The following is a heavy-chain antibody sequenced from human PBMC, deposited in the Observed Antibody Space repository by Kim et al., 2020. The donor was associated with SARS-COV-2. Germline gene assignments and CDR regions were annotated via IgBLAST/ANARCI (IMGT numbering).Heavy chain of an antibody. Sequence: SETLSLTCTVSGGSISSYYWSWIRQPPGKGLEWIGYIYYSGSTNYNPSLKSRVTISVDTSKNKFSLKLSSVTAADTAVYYCARDRGSGIDYWGQGTLVTVSS. CDR3: ARDRGSGIDY. D-gene: IGHD6-19*01. CDR1: GGSISSYY. CDR2: IYYSGST. J-gene: IGHJ4*02. V-gene: IGHV4-59*13.